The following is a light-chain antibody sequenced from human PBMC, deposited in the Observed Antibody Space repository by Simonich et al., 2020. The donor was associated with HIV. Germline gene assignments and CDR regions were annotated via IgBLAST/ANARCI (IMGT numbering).Light chain of an antibody. Sequence: DIVMTQSPDSLAVSLAERATINCKSSQSVLYSANNKNYLAWYQQKPGQPPKLLIYWASTQESGVPNRFRASGSGTDFALTISSLQAENVAMYYCQQYYSTPPTFGQGTKVEI. V-gene: IGKV4-1*01. CDR2: WAS. CDR1: QSVLYSANNKNY. J-gene: IGKJ1*01. CDR3: QQYYSTPPT.